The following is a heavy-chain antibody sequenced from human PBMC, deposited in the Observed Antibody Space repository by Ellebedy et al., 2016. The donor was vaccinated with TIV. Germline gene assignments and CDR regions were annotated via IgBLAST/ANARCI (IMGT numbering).Heavy chain of an antibody. CDR1: GFTFSDHY. Sequence: GGSLRLSCAASGFTFSDHYMEWVRQAPGKGLEWVARSRNKANSYTTEYAASVKGRFTISRDDSKNSLYLLMNSLRTEDTAVYYCARHPPVAGPGDVWGQGTTVTVSS. D-gene: IGHD6-19*01. V-gene: IGHV3-72*01. CDR2: SRNKANSYTT. CDR3: ARHPPVAGPGDV. J-gene: IGHJ6*02.